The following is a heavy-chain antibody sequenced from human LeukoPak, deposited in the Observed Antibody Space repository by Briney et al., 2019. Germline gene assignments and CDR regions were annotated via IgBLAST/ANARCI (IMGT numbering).Heavy chain of an antibody. CDR3: ARNPNRGTFDI. CDR2: INQDGSAQ. Sequence: GGALRLSCAASGFTFSHYYMTWVRQAPGKGLEGVANINQDGSAQYYVDSVKGRFTISRDNAKNSQYLQMDSLRAEDTAVYYCARNPNRGTFDIWGQGTMVTVSS. D-gene: IGHD6-13*01. V-gene: IGHV3-7*01. CDR1: GFTFSHYY. J-gene: IGHJ3*02.